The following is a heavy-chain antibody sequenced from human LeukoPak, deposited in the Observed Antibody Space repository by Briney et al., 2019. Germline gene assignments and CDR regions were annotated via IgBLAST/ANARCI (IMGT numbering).Heavy chain of an antibody. D-gene: IGHD2-2*01. V-gene: IGHV4-59*12. CDR3: ATENIVVVPAAAYNWFDP. J-gene: IGHJ5*02. CDR1: GGSISSYY. CDR2: IYHSGST. Sequence: SETLSLTCTVSGGSISSYYWSWIRQTPGMGLEWIGYIYHSGSTKYNPSLKSRVTISVDTSKNQFSLKLSSVTAADTAVYYCATENIVVVPAAAYNWFDPWGQGTLVTVSS.